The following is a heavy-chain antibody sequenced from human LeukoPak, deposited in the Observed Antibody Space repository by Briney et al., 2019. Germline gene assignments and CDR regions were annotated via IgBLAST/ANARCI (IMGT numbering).Heavy chain of an antibody. CDR3: ARGRYYDFWSGYWDWFDP. Sequence: SETLSLTCAAYGGSFSGYYWSWIRQPPGKGLEWIGESNHSGSTNYNPSLKSRVTISVDTSKNQFSLKLSSVTAADTAVYYCARGRYYDFWSGYWDWFDPWGQGTLVTVSS. D-gene: IGHD3-3*01. CDR2: SNHSGST. J-gene: IGHJ5*02. V-gene: IGHV4-34*01. CDR1: GGSFSGYY.